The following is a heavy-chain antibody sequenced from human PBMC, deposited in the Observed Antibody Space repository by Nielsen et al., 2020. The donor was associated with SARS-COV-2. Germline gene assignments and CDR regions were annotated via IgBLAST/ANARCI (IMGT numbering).Heavy chain of an antibody. Sequence: GESLKISCAGSGFSFGSYGMHWIRQAPGKGLEWVGVLSYHGIKTHYADSVKGRFTISRDNSENTLYLEMNSLRPEDTAVYYCAHLGYCSTTDCYGVDVWGQGTTVTVSS. CDR3: AHLGYCSTTDCYGVDV. V-gene: IGHV3-30*03. CDR1: GFSFGSYG. D-gene: IGHD2-2*01. J-gene: IGHJ6*02. CDR2: LSYHGIKT.